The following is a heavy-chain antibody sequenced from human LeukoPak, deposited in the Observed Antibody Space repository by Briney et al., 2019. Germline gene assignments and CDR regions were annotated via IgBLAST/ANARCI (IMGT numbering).Heavy chain of an antibody. CDR2: INPNSGGT. D-gene: IGHD5-12*01. V-gene: IGHV1-2*02. Sequence: ASVKVSCKASGYAFTGYYMHWVRQAPGQGLEWMGWINPNSGGTNYAQKFQGRATMTRDTSISTAYMELSRLRSDDTAVYYCARWPVVATRAFDYWGQGTLVTVSS. CDR1: GYAFTGYY. J-gene: IGHJ4*02. CDR3: ARWPVVATRAFDY.